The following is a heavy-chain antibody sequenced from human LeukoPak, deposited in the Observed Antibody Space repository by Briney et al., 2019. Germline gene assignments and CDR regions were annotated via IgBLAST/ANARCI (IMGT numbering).Heavy chain of an antibody. CDR2: IYTSGST. V-gene: IGHV4-4*07. J-gene: IGHJ6*02. D-gene: IGHD3-9*01. CDR1: GGSISSYY. CDR3: ARDRITYYDILTGHYYYYGMDV. Sequence: SETLSLTCTVSGGSISSYYWSWIRQPAGKGLEWIGRIYTSGSTNYNPSLKSRVTMSVDTSKNQFSLKLSSVTAADTAVYYCARDRITYYDILTGHYYYYGMDVWGQGTTVTVSS.